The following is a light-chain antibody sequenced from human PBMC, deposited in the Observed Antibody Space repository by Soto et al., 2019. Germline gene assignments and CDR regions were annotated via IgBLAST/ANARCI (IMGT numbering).Light chain of an antibody. V-gene: IGLV2-14*01. CDR2: DVS. J-gene: IGLJ1*01. CDR3: SSFTTSSTLV. Sequence: QSVLTQPPSVSAAPGQKVTISCSGSSSNIGGNSVSWYQQLPGTAPKLMIYDVSNRPSGVSSRFSGSKSGNTASLSISGLQTEDEANYYCSSFTTSSTLVFGTGTKVTVL. CDR1: SSNIGGNS.